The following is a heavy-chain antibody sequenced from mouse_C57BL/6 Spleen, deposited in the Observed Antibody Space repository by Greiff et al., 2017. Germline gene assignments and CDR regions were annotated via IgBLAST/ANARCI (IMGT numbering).Heavy chain of an antibody. D-gene: IGHD2-3*01. J-gene: IGHJ3*01. Sequence: VKLQESDAELVKPGASVKISCKVSGYTFTDHTIHWMKQRPEQGLEWIGYIYPRDGSTKYNEKFKGKATLTADKSSSTAYMQLNSLTSEDSAVYFCARPLIYDGYYWFAYWGQGTLVTVSA. CDR2: IYPRDGST. V-gene: IGHV1-78*01. CDR3: ARPLIYDGYYWFAY. CDR1: GYTFTDHT.